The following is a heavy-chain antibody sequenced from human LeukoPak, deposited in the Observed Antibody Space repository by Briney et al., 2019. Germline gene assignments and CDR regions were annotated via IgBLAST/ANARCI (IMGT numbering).Heavy chain of an antibody. CDR3: AKGEGYSYGLDY. V-gene: IGHV3-9*01. J-gene: IGHJ4*02. CDR2: ITWNSDDK. Sequence: GGSLRLSCAASGFIFDDYAMHWVRQVPGKGLEWVSAITWNSDDKVYADSVKGRFTISRDNAKNSLYLQMNSLRAEDTAVYYCAKGEGYSYGLDYWGQGTLVTVSS. D-gene: IGHD5-18*01. CDR1: GFIFDDYA.